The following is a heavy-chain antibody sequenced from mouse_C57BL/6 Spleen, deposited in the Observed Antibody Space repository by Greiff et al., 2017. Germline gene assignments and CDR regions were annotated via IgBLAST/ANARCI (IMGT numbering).Heavy chain of an antibody. D-gene: IGHD4-1*01. CDR2: IRNKANGYTT. CDR3: VKALGREYAMDY. CDR1: GFTFTDYY. J-gene: IGHJ4*01. V-gene: IGHV7-4*01. Sequence: EVQVVESGGGLVQPGASLRLSCAASGFTFTDYYMSWVRQPPGKAPEWLALIRNKANGYTTEYTASVKGRFTISRDNSQNILYLQMNTLRAEDSATDYCVKALGREYAMDYWGQGTSVTVSS.